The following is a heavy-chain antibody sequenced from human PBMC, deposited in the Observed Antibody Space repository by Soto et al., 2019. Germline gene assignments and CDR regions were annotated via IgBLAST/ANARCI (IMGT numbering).Heavy chain of an antibody. J-gene: IGHJ6*02. D-gene: IGHD6-13*01. CDR2: INHSGST. Sequence: PSETLSLTCAVYGGSFSGYYWSWIRQPPGKGLEWIGEINHSGSTNYNPSLKSRVTISVDTSKNQFSLKLSSVTAADTAVYYCARASGDSWYLAYYYYYGMDVWGQGTTVTVSS. V-gene: IGHV4-34*01. CDR1: GGSFSGYY. CDR3: ARASGDSWYLAYYYYYGMDV.